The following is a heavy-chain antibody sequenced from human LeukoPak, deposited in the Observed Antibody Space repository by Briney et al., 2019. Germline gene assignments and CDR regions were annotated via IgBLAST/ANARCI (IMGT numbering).Heavy chain of an antibody. CDR2: INPNSGNT. V-gene: IGHV1-8*01. D-gene: IGHD2/OR15-2a*01. J-gene: IGHJ4*02. CDR1: GYTFTSYD. Sequence: ASVKVSCKAAGYTFTSYDINWVRQATGQGLEWMGWINPNSGNTGYAQEFQGRVTMARTTSMTTAYMELSSLRSDDTAVYYCTRGPFPGPYWGQGTLVTVSS. CDR3: TRGPFPGPY.